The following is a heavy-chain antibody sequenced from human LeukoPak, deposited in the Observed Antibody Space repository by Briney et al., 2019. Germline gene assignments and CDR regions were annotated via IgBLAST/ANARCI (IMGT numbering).Heavy chain of an antibody. Sequence: SETLSLTCTVSGDSISNYYWSWIRQPAGKGLEWIGRSYTSGSANYNPSLKRRVTLSVDTSKNQFSLKLSSVTAADTAVYYCARGGTWDIVVVPAARLDFDYWGQGTLVTVSS. CDR1: GDSISNYY. J-gene: IGHJ4*02. V-gene: IGHV4-4*07. D-gene: IGHD2-2*01. CDR3: ARGGTWDIVVVPAARLDFDY. CDR2: SYTSGSA.